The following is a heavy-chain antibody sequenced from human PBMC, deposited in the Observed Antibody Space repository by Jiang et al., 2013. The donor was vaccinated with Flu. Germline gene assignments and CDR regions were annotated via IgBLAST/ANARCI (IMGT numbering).Heavy chain of an antibody. CDR3: AKADGRMVRGVIHPFDY. CDR1: GFTFSSYA. CDR2: ISGSGGST. V-gene: IGHV3-23*01. Sequence: AASGFTFSSYAMSWVRQAPGKGLEWVSAISGSGGSTYYADSVKGRFTISRDNSKNTLYLQMNSLRAEDTAVYYCAKADGRMVRGVIHPFDYWGQGTLVTVSS. J-gene: IGHJ4*02. D-gene: IGHD3-10*01.